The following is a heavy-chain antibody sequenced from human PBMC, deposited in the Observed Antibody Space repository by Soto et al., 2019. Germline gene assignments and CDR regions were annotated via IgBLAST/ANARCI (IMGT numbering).Heavy chain of an antibody. CDR2: IICSGGNT. D-gene: IGHD1-26*01. CDR3: ARDFVVGGPTINYYYGMDV. V-gene: IGHV3-23*01. Sequence: GGSLRLSCAASGFTSSSYAMSWVRQAPGKGLEWVSSIICSGGNTYYADSVKGRFTISRDNSKNTLYLQMNSLGAEDTAVYYCARDFVVGGPTINYYYGMDVWGQGTTVTVSS. CDR1: GFTSSSYA. J-gene: IGHJ6*02.